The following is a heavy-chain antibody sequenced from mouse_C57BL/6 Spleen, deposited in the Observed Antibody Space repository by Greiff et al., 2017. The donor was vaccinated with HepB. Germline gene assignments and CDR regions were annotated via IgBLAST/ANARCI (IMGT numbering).Heavy chain of an antibody. CDR2: INPSNGDT. J-gene: IGHJ3*01. Sequence: QVHVKQSGTELVKPGASVKLSCKASGYTFTSYWMHWVKQRPGQGLEWIGNINPSNGDTNYNEKFKSKATLTVDKSASTAYMQLSSLTAEDSAVYYCARSRSGFAYWGQGTLVTVSA. CDR1: GYTFTSYW. CDR3: ARSRSGFAY. V-gene: IGHV1-53*01.